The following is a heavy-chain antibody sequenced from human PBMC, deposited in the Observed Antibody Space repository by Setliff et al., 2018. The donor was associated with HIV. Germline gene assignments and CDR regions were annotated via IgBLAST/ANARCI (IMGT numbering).Heavy chain of an antibody. J-gene: IGHJ4*02. D-gene: IGHD5-12*01. CDR3: ARDGGGYERGVRPDY. Sequence: HPGGSLRLSCATSGFTFTNYALHWVRQAPGKGLEWVTVISYDGTKKYYADSVKGRFTISRDNSKKTLYLQMNSLRAEDTAVYYCARDGGGYERGVRPDYWGQGTLVTVSS. V-gene: IGHV3-30*04. CDR2: ISYDGTKK. CDR1: GFTFTNYA.